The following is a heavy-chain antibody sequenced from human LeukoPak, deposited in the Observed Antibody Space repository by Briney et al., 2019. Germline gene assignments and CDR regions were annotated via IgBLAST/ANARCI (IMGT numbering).Heavy chain of an antibody. CDR1: GFTFSNSA. D-gene: IGHD3-9*01. CDR2: IDYDSSHI. CDR3: ARDPLRYLRVGHYDY. V-gene: IGHV3-21*01. Sequence: GGSLRLSCAASGFTFSNSAMNWVRQVPGKGLEWVSSIDYDSSHIYYAASVRGRFTIPRDNARNSVYLQMNSLRVEDTAVYYCARDPLRYLRVGHYDYWGQGTLVAVSS. J-gene: IGHJ4*02.